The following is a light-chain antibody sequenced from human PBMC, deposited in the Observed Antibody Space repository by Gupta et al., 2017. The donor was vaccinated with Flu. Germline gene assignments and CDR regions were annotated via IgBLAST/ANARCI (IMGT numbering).Light chain of an antibody. CDR1: QNIEDW. J-gene: IGKJ4*01. CDR2: KAS. Sequence: DFQMTQSPSTLSASVGDRVTITCRASQNIEDWLAWYQQKPGKAPKLLIYKASKLEGAVPSRFGGSGFGTEFTRTISSLQPDDSAIYYCKNYNYHFGGGTKVEIK. V-gene: IGKV1-5*03. CDR3: KNYNYH.